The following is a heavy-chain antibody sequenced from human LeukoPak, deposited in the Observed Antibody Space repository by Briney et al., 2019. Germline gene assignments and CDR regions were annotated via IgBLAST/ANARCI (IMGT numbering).Heavy chain of an antibody. Sequence: SETLSLTCTVSGGSISSGGYYWSWIRQHPGKGLEWIGYIYYGGSTYYNPSLKSRVTISVDTSKNQFSLKLSSVTAADTAVYYCARATRTLYYGMDVWGQGTTVTVSS. J-gene: IGHJ6*02. CDR3: ARATRTLYYGMDV. CDR2: IYYGGST. V-gene: IGHV4-31*03. D-gene: IGHD2-2*01. CDR1: GGSISSGGYY.